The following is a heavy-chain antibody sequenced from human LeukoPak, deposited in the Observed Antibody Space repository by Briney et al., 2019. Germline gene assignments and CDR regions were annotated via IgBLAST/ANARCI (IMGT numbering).Heavy chain of an antibody. CDR1: GGSFSGYY. V-gene: IGHV4-34*01. D-gene: IGHD2-2*02. CDR3: ASRLLGYCSSTSCYNNWFDP. Sequence: SETLSLTCAVYGGSFSGYYWSWIRQPPGKGLEWIGEINHSGGTNYNPSLKSRVTISVDTSKNQFSLKLSSVTAADTAVYYCASRLLGYCSSTSCYNNWFDPWGQGTLVTVSS. CDR2: INHSGGT. J-gene: IGHJ5*02.